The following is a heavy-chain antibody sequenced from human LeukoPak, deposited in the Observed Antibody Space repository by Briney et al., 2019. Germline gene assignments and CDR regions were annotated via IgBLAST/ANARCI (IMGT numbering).Heavy chain of an antibody. CDR2: IYYSGSS. CDR1: SGSINNTSHY. V-gene: IGHV4-39*01. J-gene: IGHJ5*02. Sequence: SETLSLTCTVSSGSINNTSHYWGWIRQPPGRELEWIGSIYYSGSSYYNPSLKSRVTISVDTSKSQFSLELSSVTAADTAVYYCARHQSGYNWFDPWGQGTLVTVSS. D-gene: IGHD5-12*01. CDR3: ARHQSGYNWFDP.